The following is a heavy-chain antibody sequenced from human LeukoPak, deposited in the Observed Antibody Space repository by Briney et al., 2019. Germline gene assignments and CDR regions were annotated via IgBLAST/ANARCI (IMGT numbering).Heavy chain of an antibody. V-gene: IGHV3-7*01. CDR1: GFTFSSYA. CDR2: IKHDGSEK. CDR3: ARVGTAEGTLEDY. J-gene: IGHJ4*02. Sequence: GGSLRLSCAASGFTFSSYAMSWVRQPPGKGLEWVANIKHDGSEKYYVDSVKGRFTISRDNAKNSLYLQMNSLRAEDTAVYYCARVGTAEGTLEDYWGQGTLVTVSS. D-gene: IGHD6-13*01.